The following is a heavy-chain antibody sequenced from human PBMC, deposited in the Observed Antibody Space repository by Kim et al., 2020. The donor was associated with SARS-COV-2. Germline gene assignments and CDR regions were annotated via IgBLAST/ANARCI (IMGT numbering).Heavy chain of an antibody. V-gene: IGHV1-46*01. D-gene: IGHD2-15*01. CDR3: ARDNDGGKISWYFDL. CDR1: GYTFTSYY. Sequence: ASVKVSCKASGYTFTSYYMHWVRQAPGQGLEWMGIINPSGGSTSYAQKFQGRVTMTRDTSTSTVYMELSSLRSEDTAVYYCARDNDGGKISWYFDLWGRGTLVTVSS. CDR2: INPSGGST. J-gene: IGHJ2*01.